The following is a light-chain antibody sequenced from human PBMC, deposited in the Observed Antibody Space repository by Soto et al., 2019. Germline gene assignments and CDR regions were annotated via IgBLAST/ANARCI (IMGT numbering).Light chain of an antibody. CDR2: KAS. CDR1: QSISSW. Sequence: DIQMTQSPSTLPAFVGDRVTITCRASQSISSWLAWYQQKPGKAPKLLIYKASSLESGVPSRFSGSGSGTEFTLTISSLEPDDFATYYCQQYNSFPWTFGQGTKVDIK. J-gene: IGKJ1*01. CDR3: QQYNSFPWT. V-gene: IGKV1-5*03.